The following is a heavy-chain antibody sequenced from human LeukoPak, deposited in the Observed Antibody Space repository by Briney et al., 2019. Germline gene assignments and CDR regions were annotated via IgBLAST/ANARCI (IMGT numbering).Heavy chain of an antibody. J-gene: IGHJ4*02. CDR1: GGSFSGYY. V-gene: IGHV4-59*08. CDR3: ARTISGYSYGLFDY. D-gene: IGHD5-18*01. Sequence: SETLSLTCAVYGGSFSGYYWSWIRQPPGKGLEWIGYIYYTGSTSYNPSLKSRVTISADTSKNQFSLKVSSVTAADTAVYYCARTISGYSYGLFDYWGQGTLVTVSS. CDR2: IYYTGST.